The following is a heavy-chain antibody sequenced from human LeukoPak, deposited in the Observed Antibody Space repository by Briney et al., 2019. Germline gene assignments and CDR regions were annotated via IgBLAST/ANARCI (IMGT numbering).Heavy chain of an antibody. D-gene: IGHD6-19*01. CDR3: VKRRSSGWYGGFDY. V-gene: IGHV3-23*01. CDR2: ISGSGGST. Sequence: GGSLRLSCAASGFTFSSYAMSWVRQAPGKGLEWVSAISGSGGSTYYADSVKGRFTISRDNSKNTLYLQMSSLRAEDTAVYYCVKRRSSGWYGGFDYWGQGTLVTVSS. J-gene: IGHJ4*02. CDR1: GFTFSSYA.